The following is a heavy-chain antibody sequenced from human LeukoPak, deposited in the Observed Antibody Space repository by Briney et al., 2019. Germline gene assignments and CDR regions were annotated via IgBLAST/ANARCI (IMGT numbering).Heavy chain of an antibody. CDR3: ARRVAVARPFFDY. Sequence: SETLSLTCTVSGGSISSYYWSWIRQPPAKGLEWIGYIYTSGSTKYNPSLKSRVTISVDTSKNQSSLKLSSVTAADTAVYYCARRVAVARPFFDYWGQGTLVTVSS. J-gene: IGHJ4*02. CDR1: GGSISSYY. D-gene: IGHD6-19*01. CDR2: IYTSGST. V-gene: IGHV4-4*09.